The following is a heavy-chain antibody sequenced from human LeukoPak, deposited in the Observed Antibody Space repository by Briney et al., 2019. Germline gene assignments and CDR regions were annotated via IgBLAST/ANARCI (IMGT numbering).Heavy chain of an antibody. V-gene: IGHV3-9*01. CDR1: GFTFDDYA. Sequence: GRSLRLSCAASGFTFDDYAMHWVRQAPGKGLEWVSGISWNSGSIGYADSVKGRFTISRDNAKNSLYLQMNSLRAEDTAVYYCASGKDSGYDLGDYWGQGTLVTVSS. CDR3: ASGKDSGYDLGDY. D-gene: IGHD5-12*01. J-gene: IGHJ4*02. CDR2: ISWNSGSI.